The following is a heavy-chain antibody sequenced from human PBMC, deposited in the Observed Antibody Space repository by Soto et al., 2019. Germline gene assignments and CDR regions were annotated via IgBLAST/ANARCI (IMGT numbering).Heavy chain of an antibody. V-gene: IGHV3-15*01. CDR3: TPRGTFLTGYCR. J-gene: IGHJ4*02. CDR2: IKSTVDGGTT. Sequence: EVQLVESGGGLIKPGGSLRLSCAASGFTFTNACMNWVRQAPGKGLEWVGRIKSTVDGGTTAFPAPVKGRFNISKDDSKNTLYPQINSLTTVDYAVYYCTPRGTFLTGYCRWGQGTLVTVSS. D-gene: IGHD3-9*01. CDR1: GFTFTNAC.